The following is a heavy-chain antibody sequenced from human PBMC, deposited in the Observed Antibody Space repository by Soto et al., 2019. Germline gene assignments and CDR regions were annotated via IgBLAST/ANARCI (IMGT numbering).Heavy chain of an antibody. D-gene: IGHD1-26*01. J-gene: IGHJ4*02. CDR2: IYTSGST. V-gene: IGHV4-4*07. CDR3: ARTVGAAYYFDF. CDR1: GDSMTKYY. Sequence: ETLSLTCTVSGDSMTKYYWSWIRQSAGKGLEWIGRIYTSGSTNYNPSLKSRVTMSIDTSNKHFSLSLKSVTAADTAVYYCARTVGAAYYFDFWGQGALVTVSS.